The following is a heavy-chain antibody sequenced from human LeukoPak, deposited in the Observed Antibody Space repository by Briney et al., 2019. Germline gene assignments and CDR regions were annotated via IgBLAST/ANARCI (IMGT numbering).Heavy chain of an antibody. CDR2: ISYDGSNK. D-gene: IGHD3-10*01. J-gene: IGHJ4*02. V-gene: IGHV3-30-3*01. Sequence: PGGSLRLSCAASGFTFSSYAMHWVRQAPGKGLEWVAVISYDGSNKYYADSVKGRFTISRDNSKNTLYLQMNSLRAEDTAVYYCARAHYGSGIPYYFDYWGQGTLVTVSS. CDR3: ARAHYGSGIPYYFDY. CDR1: GFTFSSYA.